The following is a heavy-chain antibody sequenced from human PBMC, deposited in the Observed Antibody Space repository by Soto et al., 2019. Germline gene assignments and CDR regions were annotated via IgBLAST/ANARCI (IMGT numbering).Heavy chain of an antibody. CDR2: INSDGSGT. D-gene: IGHD3-22*01. CDR3: ARGDGDYYDGNGYLGRH. J-gene: IGHJ4*02. Sequence: EVQLVESGGGLVQPGGSLRLSCAASGFTFSSYWMHWVRQAPGKGLVWVSRINSDGSGTSYADSAKGRFTISRDNAKNTLHLQMNSLRAEDTAVYNCARGDGDYYDGNGYLGRHWGQGTLVTVSS. V-gene: IGHV3-74*01. CDR1: GFTFSSYW.